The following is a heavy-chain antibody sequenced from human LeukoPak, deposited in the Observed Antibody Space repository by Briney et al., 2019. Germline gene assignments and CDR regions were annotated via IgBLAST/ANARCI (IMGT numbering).Heavy chain of an antibody. CDR1: GYTFTSYA. Sequence: ASVKVSCKASGYTFTSYAMHWVRQAPGQRLEWMGWINAGNGNTKYSQKFQGRVTITRDTSASTAYMELSSLRSEDTAVYHCARDLNDFWSGYYSRSFPGYWGQGTLVTVSS. D-gene: IGHD3-3*01. CDR3: ARDLNDFWSGYYSRSFPGY. CDR2: INAGNGNT. V-gene: IGHV1-3*01. J-gene: IGHJ4*02.